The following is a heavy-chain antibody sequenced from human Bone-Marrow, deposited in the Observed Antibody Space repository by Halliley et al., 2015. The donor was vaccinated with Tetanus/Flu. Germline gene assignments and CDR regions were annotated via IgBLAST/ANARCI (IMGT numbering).Heavy chain of an antibody. CDR2: IKTDGSTT. CDR3: VRESRWLQLETFDY. V-gene: IGHV3-74*01. D-gene: IGHD5-12*01. Sequence: WVSRIKTDGSTTNYADSVKGRFTVSRDNTKNTLYLQMTSLRADDTAVYYCVRESRWLQLETFDYWGQGSLVTVSS. J-gene: IGHJ4*02.